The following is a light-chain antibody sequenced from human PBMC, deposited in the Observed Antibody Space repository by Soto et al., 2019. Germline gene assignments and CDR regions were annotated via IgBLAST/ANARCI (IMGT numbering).Light chain of an antibody. J-gene: IGKJ5*01. V-gene: IGKV2-28*01. CDR1: QSLLHSNGYKY. CDR3: MQALRTPYT. Sequence: DTVMTQSPFSLPVTPGEPASISCRSSQSLLHSNGYKYLDWYLQKPGQSPQLLIYMSSNRASGVPDRFSGIGSGTDFKLKISRVEAENVGVYYCMQALRTPYTFGQGTRLEIK. CDR2: MSS.